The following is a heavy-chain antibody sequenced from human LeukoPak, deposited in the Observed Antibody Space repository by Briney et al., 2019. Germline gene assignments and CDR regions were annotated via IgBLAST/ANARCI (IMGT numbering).Heavy chain of an antibody. CDR2: IYYSGST. V-gene: IGHV4-38-2*01. J-gene: IGHJ4*02. CDR3: ASVDTANKVVFDY. D-gene: IGHD5-18*01. Sequence: SETLSLTCAVSGYSISSGYYWGWIRQPPGKVLEWIGSIYYSGSTYYNPSLKSRVTISVDTSKNQFSLKLSSVTAADTAVYYCASVDTANKVVFDYWGQGTLVTVSS. CDR1: GYSISSGYY.